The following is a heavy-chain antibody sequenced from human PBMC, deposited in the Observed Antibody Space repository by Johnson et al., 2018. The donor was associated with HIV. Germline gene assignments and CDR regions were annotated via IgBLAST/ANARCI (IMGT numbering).Heavy chain of an antibody. CDR1: GFTVSSNY. CDR3: ARGTVCGGDCYSRAFDI. CDR2: SGSGGST. J-gene: IGHJ3*02. V-gene: IGHV3-66*02. D-gene: IGHD2-21*02. Sequence: EVQLVESGGGVVQPGRSLRLSCAASGFTVSSNYMSWVRQAPGKGLEWVSAISGSGGSTYYADSVKGRFTISRDNSKNTLYLQMGSLRAEDMAVYYCARGTVCGGDCYSRAFDIWGQGTMVTVSS.